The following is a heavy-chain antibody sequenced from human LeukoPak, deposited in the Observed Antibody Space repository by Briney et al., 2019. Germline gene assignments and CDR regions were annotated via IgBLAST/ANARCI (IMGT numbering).Heavy chain of an antibody. Sequence: ASVKVSCKASGYRFTTYGINWVRQAPGQGLEWMGWISAYNGNTNYAEKFQGRVTVTTDTSTSTVYMELRSLRSDDTAVYYCARVPARGLPDFWGQGTLVTVSS. CDR2: ISAYNGNT. CDR1: GYRFTTYG. D-gene: IGHD3-3*01. V-gene: IGHV1-18*01. CDR3: ARVPARGLPDF. J-gene: IGHJ4*02.